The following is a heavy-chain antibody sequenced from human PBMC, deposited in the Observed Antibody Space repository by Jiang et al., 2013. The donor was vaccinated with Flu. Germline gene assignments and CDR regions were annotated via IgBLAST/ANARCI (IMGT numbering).Heavy chain of an antibody. V-gene: IGHV1-3*01. CDR3: ARGYCTNGVCYFQPFDY. Sequence: SGAEVKKPGASVKVSCKASGYTFTSYAMHWVRQAPGQRLEWMGWINAGNGNTKYSQKFQGRVTITRDTSASTAYMELSSLRSEDTAVYYCARGYCTNGVCYFQPFDYWGQGTLVTVSS. D-gene: IGHD2-8*01. CDR1: GYTFTSYA. J-gene: IGHJ4*02. CDR2: INAGNGNT.